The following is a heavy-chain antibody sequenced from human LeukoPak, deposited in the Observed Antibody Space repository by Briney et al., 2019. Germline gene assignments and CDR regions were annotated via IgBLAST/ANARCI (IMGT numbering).Heavy chain of an antibody. CDR2: INTVGSRT. J-gene: IGHJ4*02. CDR3: AFGTVSQSFNH. Sequence: GGSLRLSCAASGFTFSTCWMHWVRQAPGKGLVWVSHINTVGSRTDYTDSVKGRFTVSRDNAKNTLYLQMNSLRAEDTAVYYCAFGTVSQSFNHWGQGTLVTVSS. V-gene: IGHV3-74*01. CDR1: GFTFSTCW. D-gene: IGHD3-10*01.